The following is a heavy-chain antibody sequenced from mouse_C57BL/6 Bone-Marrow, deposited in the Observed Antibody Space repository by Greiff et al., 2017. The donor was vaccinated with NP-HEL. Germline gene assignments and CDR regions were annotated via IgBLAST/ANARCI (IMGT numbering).Heavy chain of an antibody. J-gene: IGHJ2*01. V-gene: IGHV1-26*01. CDR2: INPNNGGT. D-gene: IGHD1-1*01. Sequence: EVQLQQSGPELVKPGASVKISCKASGYTFTDYYMNWVKQSHGKSLEWIGDINPNNGGTSYNQKFKGKATLTVDKSSSTAYMELRSLTSEDSAVYYCAREGITTAYFDYWGQGTTLTVSS. CDR1: GYTFTDYY. CDR3: AREGITTAYFDY.